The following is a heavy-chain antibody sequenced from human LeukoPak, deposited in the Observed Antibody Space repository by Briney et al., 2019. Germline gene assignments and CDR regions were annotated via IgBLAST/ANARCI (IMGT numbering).Heavy chain of an antibody. V-gene: IGHV4-4*07. CDR1: GGSISSYY. Sequence: SETLSLTCTVSGGSISSYYWSWIRPPAGKGLEWIGRIYTSGSTNYNPSLNSRATMSVDTSKNQFSLKLSSVTAADTAVYYCARDRSEVTMVRGVIASYYYYYYMDVWGKGTTVTVSS. CDR2: IYTSGST. CDR3: ARDRSEVTMVRGVIASYYYYYYMDV. J-gene: IGHJ6*03. D-gene: IGHD3-10*01.